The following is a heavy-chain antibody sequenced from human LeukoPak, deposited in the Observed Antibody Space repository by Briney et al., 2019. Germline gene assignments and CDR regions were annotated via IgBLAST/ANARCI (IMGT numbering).Heavy chain of an antibody. CDR2: MNPNSGNT. CDR1: GYTFTGYY. V-gene: IGHV1-8*02. Sequence: ASVKVSCKASGYTFTGYYMHWVRQAPGQGLEWMGWMNPNSGNTGYAQKFQGRVTMTRNTSISTAYMELSSLRSEDTAVYYCAIWPLLRYFDWLSRGGFDPWGQGTLVTVSS. J-gene: IGHJ5*02. CDR3: AIWPLLRYFDWLSRGGFDP. D-gene: IGHD3-9*01.